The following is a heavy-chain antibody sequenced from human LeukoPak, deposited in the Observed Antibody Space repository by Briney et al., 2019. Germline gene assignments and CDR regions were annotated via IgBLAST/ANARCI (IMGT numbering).Heavy chain of an antibody. Sequence: SETLSLTCIVSGGSISRSNSYWAWIRQPPGKGLEWIGSIYDSGNTYYNPSLGSRVTVSADTSKNHFSLKLRSVTAADTAVHYCATGGGIAVAHAWGQGSLVTVSS. J-gene: IGHJ4*02. D-gene: IGHD6-19*01. CDR1: GGSISRSNSY. CDR3: ATGGGIAVAHA. V-gene: IGHV4-39*02. CDR2: IYDSGNT.